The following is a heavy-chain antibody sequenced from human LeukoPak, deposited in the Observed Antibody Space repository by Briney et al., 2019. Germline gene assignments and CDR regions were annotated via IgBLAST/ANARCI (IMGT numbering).Heavy chain of an antibody. CDR3: AKDGRMPSLLWFGELPYYFDY. V-gene: IGHV3-23*01. CDR2: IRARGGRT. J-gene: IGHJ4*02. Sequence: PGGSLRLSPAPPGFTHSSSAMSTVRQAPGERLERVSPIRARGGRTYYTDSVKGQFTISRDNSTNTLYLQMNSLRAEDTAVYYCAKDGRMPSLLWFGELPYYFDYWGQGTLVPVSS. D-gene: IGHD3-10*01. CDR1: GFTHSSSA.